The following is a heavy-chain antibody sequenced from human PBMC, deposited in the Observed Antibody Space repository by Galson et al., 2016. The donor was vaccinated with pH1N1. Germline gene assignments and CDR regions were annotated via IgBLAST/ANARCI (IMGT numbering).Heavy chain of an antibody. CDR1: GFTFSTYA. CDR2: TSYDGSNK. CDR3: ARETPYSSGWGYYYGMDV. V-gene: IGHV3-30-3*01. Sequence: SLRLSCAASGFTFSTYAMHWVRQAPGKGLEWVALTSYDGSNKYYADSVKGRFTISRDNSKNTLYLEMNSLRAEDTAVYYCARETPYSSGWGYYYGMDVWGQGTTDTVSS. J-gene: IGHJ6*02. D-gene: IGHD6-19*01.